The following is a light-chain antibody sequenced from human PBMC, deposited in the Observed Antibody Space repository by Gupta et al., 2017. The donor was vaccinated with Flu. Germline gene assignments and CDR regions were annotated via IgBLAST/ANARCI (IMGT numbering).Light chain of an antibody. CDR1: QSVLSW. CDR2: SRS. J-gene: IGKJ4*01. V-gene: IGKV1D-12*01. CDR3: QRAHIFPIT. Sequence: DIQMTQSPSSLSASVGDTVTITCRASQSVLSWLVWYQQKPGKAPQLLIHSRSILQTGVPPRFSGSASAADFTLTISILHPEDFATYCCQRAHIFPITFGGGTTVEI.